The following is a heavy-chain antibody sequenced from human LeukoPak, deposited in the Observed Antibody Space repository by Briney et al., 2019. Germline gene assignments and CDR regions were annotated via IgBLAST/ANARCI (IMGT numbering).Heavy chain of an antibody. D-gene: IGHD6-19*01. J-gene: IGHJ4*02. CDR2: MNQDGGKK. V-gene: IGHV3-7*01. Sequence: PGGSLRLSCAVSGFTFSSYWMTWVRQAPGKGLEWVANMNQDGGKKYYVDSVEGRFTISRDNAKNLVFLQMNSLRGEDTAVYHCARAGSGSYVGYYFDYWGQGALVTVSS. CDR1: GFTFSSYW. CDR3: ARAGSGSYVGYYFDY.